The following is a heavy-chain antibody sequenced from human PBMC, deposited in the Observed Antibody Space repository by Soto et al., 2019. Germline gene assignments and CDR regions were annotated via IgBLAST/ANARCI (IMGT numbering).Heavy chain of an antibody. J-gene: IGHJ4*02. Sequence: QVQLVQSGAEVKKPGSSVKVSCKASGGTFSSYPIRWVRQPPGQGLGWMGRIIPILGIANYAQKCQGRVTITADKSTSTADMELSSLRSEDTAVYYGARSGESGSYYESNDYWGQGTLVTVSS. CDR1: GGTFSSYP. D-gene: IGHD1-26*01. CDR2: IIPILGIA. V-gene: IGHV1-69*02. CDR3: ARSGESGSYYESNDY.